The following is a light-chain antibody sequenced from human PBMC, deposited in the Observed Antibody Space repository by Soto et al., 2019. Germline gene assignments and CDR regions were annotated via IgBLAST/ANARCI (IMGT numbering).Light chain of an antibody. V-gene: IGLV1-44*01. CDR1: SSNIGSNT. CDR2: SNN. CDR3: VAWDDSLDSYVV. Sequence: LTQPPSASGTPGQRVTISCSGSSSNIGSNTVNWYQQLPGTAPKLVIYSNNQRPSGVPDRFSGSKSGTSASLAISGLQSEDEADYYCVAWDDSLDSYVVFGGGTKVTV. J-gene: IGLJ2*01.